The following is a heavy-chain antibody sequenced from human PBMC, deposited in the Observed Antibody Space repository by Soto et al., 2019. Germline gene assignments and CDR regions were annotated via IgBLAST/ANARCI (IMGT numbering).Heavy chain of an antibody. CDR3: AKKGDDLLTDDAFDI. J-gene: IGHJ3*02. Sequence: EVQLLESGGGLVQPGGCLRLSCAASGFTFSSYAMSWVRQAPGKGLELVSAISGSVGSTYYADLVKGRFTISRDNAKNTLYLQMNSLRAEATAVYYCAKKGDDLLTDDAFDIWGQGTMVTVSS. CDR1: GFTFSSYA. V-gene: IGHV3-23*01. CDR2: ISGSVGST. D-gene: IGHD3-9*01.